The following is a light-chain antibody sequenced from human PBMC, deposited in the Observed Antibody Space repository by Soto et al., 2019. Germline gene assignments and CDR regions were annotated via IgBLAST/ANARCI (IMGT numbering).Light chain of an antibody. CDR1: EGIVNY. CDR3: LQADRFPLT. J-gene: IGKJ4*01. Sequence: DVQMTQSPSSVSASVGDRVTITCRASEGIVNYLAWYQQKPGKAPELLIYTASTLQSGVPSRFSGSGSGTDFTLTISSLQPEDFATYFCLQADRFPLTFGGGTKVEF. CDR2: TAS. V-gene: IGKV1-12*01.